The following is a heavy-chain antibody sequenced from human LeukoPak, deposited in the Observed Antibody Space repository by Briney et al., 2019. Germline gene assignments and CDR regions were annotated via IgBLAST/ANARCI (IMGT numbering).Heavy chain of an antibody. V-gene: IGHV3-33*01. CDR1: GFTFCAYG. CDR2: MWQDGSNR. J-gene: IGHJ4*02. D-gene: IGHD1-7*01. CDR3: ARDGITGTFLFDY. Sequence: GGSLRLSCEASGFTFCAYGMHWVRQAPGKGLEWVALMWQDGSNRYYTDSVRGRFTISRDNSKNTLFLQMHSLRADDTAVYYCARDGITGTFLFDYWGQGTLVTVSS.